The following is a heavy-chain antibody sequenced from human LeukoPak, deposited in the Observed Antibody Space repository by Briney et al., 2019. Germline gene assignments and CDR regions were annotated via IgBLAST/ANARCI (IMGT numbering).Heavy chain of an antibody. V-gene: IGHV3-9*01. Sequence: GGSLRLSCAASGFTFDDYAMHWVRQAPGKGLEWVSGISWNSGSIGYADSVKGRFTISRDNSKNTLYLQMNSLRAEDTAVYYCAKSSSGFWGQGTLVTVSS. CDR2: ISWNSGSI. D-gene: IGHD3-22*01. CDR1: GFTFDDYA. CDR3: AKSSSGF. J-gene: IGHJ4*02.